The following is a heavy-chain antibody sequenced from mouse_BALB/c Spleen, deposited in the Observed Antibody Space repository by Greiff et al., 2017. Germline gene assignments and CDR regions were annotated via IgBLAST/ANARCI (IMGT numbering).Heavy chain of an antibody. V-gene: IGHV5-6-4*01. CDR2: ISSGGSYT. J-gene: IGHJ4*01. Sequence: EVQRVESGGGLVKPGGSLKLSCAASGFTFSSYTMSWVRQTPEKRLEWVATISSGGSYTYYPDSVKGRFTISRDNAKNTLYLQMSSLKSEDTAMYYCTREREYAMDYWGQGTSVTVSS. CDR1: GFTFSSYT. CDR3: TREREYAMDY.